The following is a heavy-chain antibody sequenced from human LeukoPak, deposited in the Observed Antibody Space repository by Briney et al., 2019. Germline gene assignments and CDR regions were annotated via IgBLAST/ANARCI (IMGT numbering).Heavy chain of an antibody. CDR2: INSDATST. Sequence: GGSLRLSCAAPGFMLSSTWMHWVRQAPGKGLVWVSRINSDATSTSYADSVRGRFTISRDDAKNTMYLQMNSLRAEDTAMYYCVRGSPGYSSSWHAYWGQGTLVTVSS. CDR3: VRGSPGYSSSWHAY. J-gene: IGHJ4*02. V-gene: IGHV3-74*01. D-gene: IGHD6-13*01. CDR1: GFMLSSTW.